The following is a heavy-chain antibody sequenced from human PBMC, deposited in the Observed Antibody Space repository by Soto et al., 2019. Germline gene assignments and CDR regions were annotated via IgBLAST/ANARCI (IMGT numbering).Heavy chain of an antibody. D-gene: IGHD2-21*01. V-gene: IGHV3-30*18. CDR2: ISYDGSNK. CDR3: AKIRRAKYESVSDAMDV. Sequence: GGSLRLSCAASGFTFSSYGMHWVRQAPGKGLEWVAVISYDGSNKYYADSVKGRFTISRDNSKNTLYLQMNSLRAEDTAVYYCAKIRRAKYESVSDAMDVWGQGTTVTVSS. J-gene: IGHJ6*02. CDR1: GFTFSSYG.